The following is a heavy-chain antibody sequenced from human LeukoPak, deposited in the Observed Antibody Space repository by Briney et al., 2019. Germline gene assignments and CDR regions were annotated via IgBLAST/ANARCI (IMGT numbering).Heavy chain of an antibody. CDR1: GYSFTSYW. CDR3: ARLWLEGATITVGGFDY. J-gene: IGHJ4*02. CDR2: IYPGDSDT. Sequence: GESLKISCKGSGYSFTSYWIGWVRQMPGKGLEWMGIIYPGDSDTRYSPSFQGQVTISADKSISTAYLQWSSLKASDTAMYYCARLWLEGATITVGGFDYWGQGTLVTVSS. V-gene: IGHV5-51*01. D-gene: IGHD1-26*01.